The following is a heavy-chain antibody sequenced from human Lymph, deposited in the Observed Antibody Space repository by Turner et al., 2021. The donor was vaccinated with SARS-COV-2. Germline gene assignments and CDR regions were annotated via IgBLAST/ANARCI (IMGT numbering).Heavy chain of an antibody. Sequence: EVLLVLSRAGVNSPGEAMKISCTGSGYSFTSYWIGWVRQMPGKGLEWMGIIYPGDSDTRYSPSLQGQVTISTDKSISTAYLQWSSLKASDTAMYYCARREWGGSLGHIDYWGQGTLVTVSS. CDR2: IYPGDSDT. J-gene: IGHJ4*02. D-gene: IGHD3-3*01. V-gene: IGHV5-51*01. CDR1: GYSFTSYW. CDR3: ARREWGGSLGHIDY.